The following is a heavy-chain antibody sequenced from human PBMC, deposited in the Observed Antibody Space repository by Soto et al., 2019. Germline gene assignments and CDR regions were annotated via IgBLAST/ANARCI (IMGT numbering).Heavy chain of an antibody. CDR2: IDPSDSYT. V-gene: IGHV5-10-1*01. J-gene: IGHJ6*02. CDR3: ASWLPYYYGMDV. D-gene: IGHD3-10*01. CDR1: GYSFTSYW. Sequence: PGESLKISCKGSGYSFTSYWISWVRQMPGKGLEWMGRIDPSDSYTNYSPSFQGHVTISADKSISTAYLQWSSLKASDTAMYYCASWLPYYYGMDVWGQGTMVTVSS.